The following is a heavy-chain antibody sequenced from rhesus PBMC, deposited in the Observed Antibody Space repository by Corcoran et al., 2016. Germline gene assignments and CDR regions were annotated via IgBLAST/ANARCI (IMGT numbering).Heavy chain of an antibody. D-gene: IGHD6-19*01. J-gene: IGHJ4*01. CDR2: FVGSSGRT. Sequence: QVQLQESGPGLVKPSETLSLTCAVSGYSISSGYGWSWMRQPPGKGLVWIGYFVGSSGRTNSNPSLQSRVTISTDTSKHQFSLKLGSVTAADTAVYYCARKGVSSTLDYWGQGVLVTVSS. CDR1: GYSISSGYG. V-gene: IGHV4-127*01. CDR3: ARKGVSSTLDY.